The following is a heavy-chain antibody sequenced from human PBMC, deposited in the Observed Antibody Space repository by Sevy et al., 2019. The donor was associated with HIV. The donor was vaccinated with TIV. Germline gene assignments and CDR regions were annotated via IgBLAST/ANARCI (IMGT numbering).Heavy chain of an antibody. J-gene: IGHJ4*02. CDR1: GFTFSSYS. Sequence: GGSLRLSCAASGFTFSSYSMNWVRQAPGKGLEWVSSISSSSSYIYYADSVKGRFTISRDNAKNSLYLQMNSLRAEDTAGYYCARDRPPGRTIFGVVMNPRPFDYWGQGTLVTVSS. CDR2: ISSSSSYI. CDR3: ARDRPPGRTIFGVVMNPRPFDY. V-gene: IGHV3-21*01. D-gene: IGHD3-3*01.